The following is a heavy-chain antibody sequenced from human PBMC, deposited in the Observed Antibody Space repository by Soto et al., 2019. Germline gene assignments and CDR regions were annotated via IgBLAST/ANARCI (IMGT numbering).Heavy chain of an antibody. J-gene: IGHJ5*02. D-gene: IGHD3-10*01. CDR3: ARLGNYYGSGSYYKVVGAVGWFDP. CDR2: IYYSGST. V-gene: IGHV4-39*01. Sequence: PSETLSLTCTVSGGSISSSDYFWGWIRQPPGKGLEWIGSIYYSGSTYYTPSLKGRVTISVDTSRNQFSLKLNSVTAADTAVYYCARLGNYYGSGSYYKVVGAVGWFDPWGQGTLVTVSS. CDR1: GGSISSSDYF.